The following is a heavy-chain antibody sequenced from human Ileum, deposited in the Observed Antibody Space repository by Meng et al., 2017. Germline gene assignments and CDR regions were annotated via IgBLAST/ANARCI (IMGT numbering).Heavy chain of an antibody. CDR2: IYHSGVT. CDR3: ARGVVTYYDSSTLTWFDP. V-gene: IGHV4-31*02. D-gene: IGHD3-22*01. J-gene: IGHJ5*02. Sequence: ESVPRLLQTPQALATPWPLSGCSIIGCPFFWSWIRKHPGKGLGWIGYIYHSGVTYYSPSLRSRLTISVDTSKNPFSLKLSSVTAADTAIYYCARGVVTYYDSSTLTWFDPWGQGALVTVSS. CDR1: GCSIIGCPFF.